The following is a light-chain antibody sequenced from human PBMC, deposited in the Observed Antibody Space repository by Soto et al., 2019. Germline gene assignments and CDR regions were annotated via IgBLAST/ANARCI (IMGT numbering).Light chain of an antibody. CDR1: SSDVGCYNY. CDR3: SSYTSSIAV. CDR2: DVS. J-gene: IGLJ2*01. Sequence: QSALTQPASVSGSPGQSITISCTGTSSDVGCYNYVSWYQQHPGKAPKLMIYDVSNRPAGVSNRFSGSKSGNTASLTISGLQSEDGADYYCSSYTSSIAVFGGGTKLTVL. V-gene: IGLV2-14*01.